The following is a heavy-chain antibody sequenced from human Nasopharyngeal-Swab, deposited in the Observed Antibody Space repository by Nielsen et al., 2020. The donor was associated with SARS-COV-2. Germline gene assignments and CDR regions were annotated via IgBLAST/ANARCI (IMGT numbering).Heavy chain of an antibody. J-gene: IGHJ4*02. Sequence: ASVKVSCKASGYTFTTYGISWVRQAPVQGLEWMGWISPYNGKTKYAQKFQDRVTMTTDTSTSTAYMELRSLRSDDTAVYFCARDPRGPDYWGQGTLVTVSS. D-gene: IGHD6-25*01. CDR1: GYTFTTYG. V-gene: IGHV1-18*01. CDR3: ARDPRGPDY. CDR2: ISPYNGKT.